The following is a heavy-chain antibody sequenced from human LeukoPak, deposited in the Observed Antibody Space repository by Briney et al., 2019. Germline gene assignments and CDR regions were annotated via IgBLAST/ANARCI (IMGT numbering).Heavy chain of an antibody. J-gene: IGHJ3*02. D-gene: IGHD1-1*01. CDR1: GFTLSSYG. V-gene: IGHV3-33*01. CDR2: IWYDGSNK. CDR3: ARSEMWNDAFDI. Sequence: PGRSLRLSCAASGFTLSSYGMHWVRQAPGKGLEWVAVIWYDGSNKYYADSVKGRFTISRDNSKNTLYLQMNSLRAEDTAVYYCARSEMWNDAFDIWGQGTMVTVSS.